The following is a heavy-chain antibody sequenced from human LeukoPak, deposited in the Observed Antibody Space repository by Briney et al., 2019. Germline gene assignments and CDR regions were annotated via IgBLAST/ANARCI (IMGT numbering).Heavy chain of an antibody. Sequence: ASVKVSCKASGYTFTGYYMHWVRQAPGQGLEWMGWINPNSGGTNYAQKFQGWVTMTRDTSISTAYMELSRLRSGDTAVYYCARDHGRYFDWFLDGSPYYYGMDVWGQGTTVTVSS. D-gene: IGHD3-9*01. CDR2: INPNSGGT. J-gene: IGHJ6*02. CDR1: GYTFTGYY. V-gene: IGHV1-2*04. CDR3: ARDHGRYFDWFLDGSPYYYGMDV.